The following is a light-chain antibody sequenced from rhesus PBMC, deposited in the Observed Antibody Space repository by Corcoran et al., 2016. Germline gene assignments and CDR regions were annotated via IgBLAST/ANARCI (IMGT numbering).Light chain of an antibody. Sequence: DIQMTQSPSSLSASVGDTVTITCRASQSISSWLDWYQQKPGKAPKLLFYKASSLQSGVPARSSGSGTGTDFTISISSLQPEDFATYYFLQFSSSPWTFGQGTKVEIK. CDR1: QSISSW. V-gene: IGKV1-22*01. CDR2: KAS. J-gene: IGKJ1*01. CDR3: LQFSSSPWT.